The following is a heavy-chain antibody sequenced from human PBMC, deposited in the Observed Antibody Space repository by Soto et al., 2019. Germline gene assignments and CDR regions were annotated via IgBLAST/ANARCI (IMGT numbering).Heavy chain of an antibody. Sequence: EVQLVESGGGLVQPGGSLRLSCAASGFTFRSYWMHWVRQAPGKGLVWVSRINSDGSSTSYADSVKGRFTISRDNAKNTLYLQMNSLRAEDTAVYYCARVLSRTIFGVVEYWFDPWGQGTLVTVSS. V-gene: IGHV3-74*01. CDR3: ARVLSRTIFGVVEYWFDP. D-gene: IGHD3-3*01. CDR2: INSDGSST. CDR1: GFTFRSYW. J-gene: IGHJ5*02.